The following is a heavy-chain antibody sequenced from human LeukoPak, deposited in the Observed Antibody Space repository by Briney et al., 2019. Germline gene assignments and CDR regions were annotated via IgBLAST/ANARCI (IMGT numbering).Heavy chain of an antibody. V-gene: IGHV3-21*01. Sequence: PGGSLRLSCAASGFTFSSYGMTWVRQAPGKGLEWVSSISSSSSYIYYADSVKGRFTISRDNAKNSLYLQMNSLRAEDTAVYYCARDLMVVPAATRYTIWGQGTMVTVSS. J-gene: IGHJ3*02. CDR1: GFTFSSYG. CDR3: ARDLMVVPAATRYTI. CDR2: ISSSSSYI. D-gene: IGHD2-2*01.